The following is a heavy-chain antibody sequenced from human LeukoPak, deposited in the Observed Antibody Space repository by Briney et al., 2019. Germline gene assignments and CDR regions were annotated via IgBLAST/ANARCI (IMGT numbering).Heavy chain of an antibody. D-gene: IGHD3-10*01. CDR2: ITGSGGST. J-gene: IGHJ4*02. Sequence: GGSLRLSCAASGFTFSSYAMSWVRQAPGKGLEWVSAITGSGGSTYYADSVKGRFTISRDNSKNTLYLQMNSLRAEDTALYYCAKTRYGGSGNPYFFDYWGQGTLVTVSS. V-gene: IGHV3-23*01. CDR1: GFTFSSYA. CDR3: AKTRYGGSGNPYFFDY.